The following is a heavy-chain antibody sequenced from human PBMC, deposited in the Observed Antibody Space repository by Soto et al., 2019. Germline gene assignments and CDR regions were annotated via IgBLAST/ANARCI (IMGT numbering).Heavy chain of an antibody. CDR2: INPNSGGT. J-gene: IGHJ6*02. V-gene: IGHV1-2*04. D-gene: IGHD4-4*01. CDR3: ARDLPTVTTFGQSIAPYYYYYGMDV. Sequence: ASVKVSCKASGYTFTGYYMHWVRQAPGQGLEWMGWINPNSGGTNYAQKFQGWVTMNRDTSISTAYMELSRLRSDDTAVYYCARDLPTVTTFGQSIAPYYYYYGMDVWGQGTTVTVSS. CDR1: GYTFTGYY.